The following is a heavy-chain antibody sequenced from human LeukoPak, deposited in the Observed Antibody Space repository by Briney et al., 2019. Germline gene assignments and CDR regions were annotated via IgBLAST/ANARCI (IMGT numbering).Heavy chain of an antibody. Sequence: GGSLRLSCAASGFTFSSYWMHWVRQAPGKGLVWVSRINSDGSTTNYADSVKGRFTISRDNAKNTLYLQMNSLRAEDTAVYYCASDIVVVPAKPLVDYWGQGTLVTVSS. CDR2: INSDGSTT. CDR3: ASDIVVVPAKPLVDY. D-gene: IGHD2-2*01. V-gene: IGHV3-74*01. CDR1: GFTFSSYW. J-gene: IGHJ4*02.